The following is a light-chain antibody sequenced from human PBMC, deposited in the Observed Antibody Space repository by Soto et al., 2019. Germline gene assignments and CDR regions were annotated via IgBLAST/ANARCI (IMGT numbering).Light chain of an antibody. Sequence: QSVLTQPPSASGTPGQRVTISCSGSSSNIGSNTVNWYQQLPGKAPKLLIYINNQRPSGVPDRFSGSKSGTSASLAISGLQSEDEALYFCAAWDDSLNGSWVFGGGTKVTVL. J-gene: IGLJ3*02. CDR3: AAWDDSLNGSWV. V-gene: IGLV1-44*01. CDR2: INN. CDR1: SSNIGSNT.